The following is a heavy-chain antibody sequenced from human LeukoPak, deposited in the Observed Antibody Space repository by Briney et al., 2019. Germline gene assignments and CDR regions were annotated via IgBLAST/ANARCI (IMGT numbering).Heavy chain of an antibody. Sequence: GGSLRLSCAASGFTFSSYAMSWVRQAPGKGLEWVSAISGSGGSTYYADSVKGRFTISRDNSKNTLYLQMNSLRAEDTAVYYCAKVLITFGGVLQSFDYWGQGTLVTVSS. CDR1: GFTFSSYA. CDR2: ISGSGGST. CDR3: AKVLITFGGVLQSFDY. J-gene: IGHJ4*02. D-gene: IGHD3-16*01. V-gene: IGHV3-23*01.